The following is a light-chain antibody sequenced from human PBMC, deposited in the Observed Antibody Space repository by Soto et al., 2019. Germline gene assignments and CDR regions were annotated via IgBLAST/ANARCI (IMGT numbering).Light chain of an antibody. Sequence: QSVLTQPASVSGSPGQSITISCTGTSSDVGSYNLVPWYQQHPGKAPKLMIYEVSKRPSGVSNRFSGSKSGNTASLTISGLQAEDEADYYCCSYAGSSTPLIFGTGTKLTVL. J-gene: IGLJ1*01. CDR3: CSYAGSSTPLI. V-gene: IGLV2-23*02. CDR1: SSDVGSYNL. CDR2: EVS.